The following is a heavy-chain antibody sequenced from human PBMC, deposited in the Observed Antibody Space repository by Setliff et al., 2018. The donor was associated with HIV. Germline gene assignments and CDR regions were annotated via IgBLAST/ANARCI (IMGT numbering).Heavy chain of an antibody. CDR2: IYYSGST. CDR3: AREVRYYYYVDV. Sequence: PGGSLRLSCAASGFTFSDYYMSWIRQPPGKGLEWIGYIYYSGSTNYNPSLKNRVPILVDTSKNQFSMTLSSVTAADTAVYYCAREVRYYYYVDVWGKGTTVTVSS. CDR1: GFTFSDYY. D-gene: IGHD4-4*01. J-gene: IGHJ6*03. V-gene: IGHV4-59*01.